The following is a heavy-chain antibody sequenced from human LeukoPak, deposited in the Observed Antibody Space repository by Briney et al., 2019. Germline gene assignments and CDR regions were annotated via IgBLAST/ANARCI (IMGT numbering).Heavy chain of an antibody. D-gene: IGHD3-10*01. CDR3: ARGNRLVIGSEEIDI. CDR2: IIPIFGTA. Sequence: ASVKVSCKASGGTFSSYAISWVRQAPGQGLEWMGRIIPIFGTANYAQKFLGRVTITTDESTSTAYMELSSLRSEDTAVYYCARGNRLVIGSEEIDIWGQGTMVTVSS. J-gene: IGHJ3*02. CDR1: GGTFSSYA. V-gene: IGHV1-69*05.